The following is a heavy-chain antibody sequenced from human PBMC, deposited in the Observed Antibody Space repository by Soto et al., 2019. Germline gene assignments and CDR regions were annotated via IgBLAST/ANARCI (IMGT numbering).Heavy chain of an antibody. CDR3: ASPTVGYYNGMDV. V-gene: IGHV1-69*12. CDR1: GGTFSSYA. CDR2: IIPIFGTA. Sequence: QVQLVQSGAEVKKPGSSVKVSCKASGGTFSSYAISRVRQAPGQGLEWMGGIIPIFGTADYAQKFRGRVTITADESTSTGYMELSSLRSEDTAVYYCASPTVGYYNGMDVWGQGTTVTVSS. J-gene: IGHJ6*02. D-gene: IGHD4-4*01.